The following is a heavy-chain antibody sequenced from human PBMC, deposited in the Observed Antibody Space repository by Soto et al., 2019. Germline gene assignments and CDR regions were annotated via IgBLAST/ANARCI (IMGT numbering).Heavy chain of an antibody. CDR3: ARSDTAMVFDY. V-gene: IGHV1-3*01. CDR2: INAGNGNT. D-gene: IGHD5-18*01. Sequence: RASVKVSCKASGYTFTSYAMHWVRQAPGQRLEWMGWINAGNGNTKYSQKFQGRVTITRDTSASTAYMELSSLRSEDTAVYYCARSDTAMVFDYWGQGTLVTVSS. J-gene: IGHJ4*02. CDR1: GYTFTSYA.